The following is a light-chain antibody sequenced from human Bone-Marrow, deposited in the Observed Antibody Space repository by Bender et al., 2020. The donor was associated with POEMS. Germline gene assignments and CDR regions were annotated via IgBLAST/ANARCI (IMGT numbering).Light chain of an antibody. V-gene: IGLV2-14*01. CDR1: SSDIGNFYY. Sequence: QSALTQPASVSGSPGQSITISCTETSSDIGNFYYVSWYQQNPGKAPKLMIYDVTNRPSGVPARFSGSKSGTSASLAISDIQSEDEGDYYCSSWDDSLSGWVFGGGTKLTVL. J-gene: IGLJ3*02. CDR3: SSWDDSLSGWV. CDR2: DVT.